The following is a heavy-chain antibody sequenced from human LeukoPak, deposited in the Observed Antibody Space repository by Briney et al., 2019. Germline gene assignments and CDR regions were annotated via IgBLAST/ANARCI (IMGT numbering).Heavy chain of an antibody. D-gene: IGHD2-15*01. CDR2: IYYSGST. V-gene: IGHV4-39*01. Sequence: PSETLSLTCTVSGGSISSSSYYWGWIRQPPGKGLEWIGNIYYSGSTYDNPSLKSRVTISVDTSKNQFSLKLSSVTAADTAVYYCARRYCSGGSCYDAFDIWGQGTMVTVSS. CDR1: GGSISSSSYY. J-gene: IGHJ3*02. CDR3: ARRYCSGGSCYDAFDI.